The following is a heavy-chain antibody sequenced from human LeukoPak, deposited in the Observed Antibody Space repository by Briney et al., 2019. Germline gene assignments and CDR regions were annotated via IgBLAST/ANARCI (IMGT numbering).Heavy chain of an antibody. CDR3: ARAGGKSQYDFWSGYQPNWFDH. CDR2: IYTSGST. CDR1: GGSISSYY. Sequence: SETLSLTCTVSGGSISSYYWSWIRQPAGKGLEWIGRIYTSGSTNYNPSLKSRVTISVDKSKNQFSLKLSSVTAADTAVYYCARAGGKSQYDFWSGYQPNWFDHWGQGTLVIVSS. V-gene: IGHV4-4*07. D-gene: IGHD3-3*01. J-gene: IGHJ5*02.